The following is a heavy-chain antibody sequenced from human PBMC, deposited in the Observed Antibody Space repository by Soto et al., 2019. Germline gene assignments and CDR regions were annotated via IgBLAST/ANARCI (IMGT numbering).Heavy chain of an antibody. CDR2: IYYSGTT. V-gene: IGHV4-31*03. Sequence: QVQLQESGPGLVKPSQTLSLKCSVSGDSINNADYYWSWIRQHAGQGLEWIGYIYYSGTTYYNPSLTSRLTLSIDTSKNQCSLEMSSVTAADTSVYYCARVRGQAFDIRGQGTMVTVSS. J-gene: IGHJ3*02. CDR3: ARVRGQAFDI. D-gene: IGHD3-10*01. CDR1: GDSINNADYY.